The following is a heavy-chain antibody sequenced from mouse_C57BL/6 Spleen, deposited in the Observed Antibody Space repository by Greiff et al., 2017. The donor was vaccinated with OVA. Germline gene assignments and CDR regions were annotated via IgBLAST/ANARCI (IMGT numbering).Heavy chain of an antibody. CDR2: SRNKANDYTT. D-gene: IGHD2-5*01. CDR3: ARDATDYSNYYAMDY. J-gene: IGHJ4*01. V-gene: IGHV7-1*01. Sequence: EVKLMESGGGLVQSGRSLRLSCATSGFTFSDFYMEWVRQAPGKGLEWIAASRNKANDYTTEYSSSVKGRFIVSRDTSQSILYLQMNALRAEDTAIYYCARDATDYSNYYAMDYWGQGTSVTVSS. CDR1: GFTFSDFY.